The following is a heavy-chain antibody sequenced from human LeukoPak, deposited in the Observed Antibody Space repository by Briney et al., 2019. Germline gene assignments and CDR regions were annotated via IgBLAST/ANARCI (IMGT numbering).Heavy chain of an antibody. Sequence: SETLSLTCAVSGYSISSGYYWGWIRQPPGKGLEWIGSIYHSGSTYYNPSLKSRVTISVDTSKNQFSLKLSSVTAADTAVYYCARDVSSSSWTVDYWAREPWSPSPQ. V-gene: IGHV4-38-2*02. CDR2: IYHSGST. D-gene: IGHD6-13*01. CDR1: GYSISSGYY. CDR3: ARDVSSSSWTVDY. J-gene: IGHJ4*02.